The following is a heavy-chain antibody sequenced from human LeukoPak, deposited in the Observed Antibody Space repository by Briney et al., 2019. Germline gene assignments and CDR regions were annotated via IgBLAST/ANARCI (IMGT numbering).Heavy chain of an antibody. J-gene: IGHJ4*02. CDR1: GGSFSGYH. V-gene: IGHV4-34*01. CDR2: INHSGST. D-gene: IGHD6-6*01. Sequence: SETLSLTCAVYGGSFSGYHWSWIRQPPGKGLEWIGEINHSGSTNYNPSLKSRVTISVDTSKNQFSLKLSSVTAADTAVYYCARKSKQLVIYYFDYWGQGTLVTVSS. CDR3: ARKSKQLVIYYFDY.